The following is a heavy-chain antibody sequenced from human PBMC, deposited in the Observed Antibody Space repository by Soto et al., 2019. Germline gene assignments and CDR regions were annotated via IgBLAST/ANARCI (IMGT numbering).Heavy chain of an antibody. CDR3: AQWGALGYCSITSCWNYFDY. D-gene: IGHD2-2*01. J-gene: IGHJ4*02. V-gene: IGHV3-23*01. CDR1: GFTFSSYA. Sequence: EVQLLESGGGLVQPWWSLRLSCAASGFTFSSYAMSWVRQAPGTGLEWVSAIRGSGGSTYYAYSVKGRFTISRDNSKNTLNLQMTSLRAEDTAVYYCAQWGALGYCSITSCWNYFDYWGQGPMVPVSS. CDR2: IRGSGGST.